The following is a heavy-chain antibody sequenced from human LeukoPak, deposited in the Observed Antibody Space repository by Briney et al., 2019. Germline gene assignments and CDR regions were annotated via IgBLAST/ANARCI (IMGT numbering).Heavy chain of an antibody. D-gene: IGHD2/OR15-2a*01. J-gene: IGHJ4*02. CDR2: ISNDGSSQ. CDR1: GFIFSSYG. Sequence: GGSLRLSCAASGFIFSSYGMHWVRHTPGKGLEWVALISNDGSSQYYTDSVKGRFIISRDNSKNTLFLQLNSLGPEDTGAYYCAKDNYGNRPRFDYWGQGTLVTVSS. CDR3: AKDNYGNRPRFDY. V-gene: IGHV3-30*18.